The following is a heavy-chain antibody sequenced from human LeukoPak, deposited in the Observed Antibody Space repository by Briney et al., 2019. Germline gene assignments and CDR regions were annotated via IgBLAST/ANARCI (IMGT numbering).Heavy chain of an antibody. V-gene: IGHV3-64*01. CDR2: ISSNGDSP. CDR3: ARADSGPSFPPDY. CDR1: GFTFSNYA. J-gene: IGHJ4*02. Sequence: PGGSLRLSCAASGFTFSNYAMHWVRQAPGRGLEYVSAISSNGDSPYYANSLKGRFTISRDNSKNMLYLQMGSLRAEDMAVYYCARADSGPSFPPDYWGQGTLVTVSS. D-gene: IGHD5-12*01.